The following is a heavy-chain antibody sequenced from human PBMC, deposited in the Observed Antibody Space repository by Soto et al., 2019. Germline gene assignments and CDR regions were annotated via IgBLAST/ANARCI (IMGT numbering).Heavy chain of an antibody. V-gene: IGHV4-4*07. CDR1: GGSISGYY. Sequence: QVQLQESGPGLVKPSQTLSLTCTVSGGSISGYYWSWIRQPAGKGLEWMGRIYTSGTTHYNPSLKSRVTMSVDTSKNQFSLKLTSVTAADTAVYYCARDISAAGLDDRFDPWGQGTLVTVSS. CDR2: IYTSGTT. CDR3: ARDISAAGLDDRFDP. D-gene: IGHD6-13*01. J-gene: IGHJ5*02.